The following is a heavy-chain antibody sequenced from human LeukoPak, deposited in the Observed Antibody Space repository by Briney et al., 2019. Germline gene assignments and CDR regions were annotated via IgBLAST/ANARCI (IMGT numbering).Heavy chain of an antibody. CDR3: ARDSLMGYSYAKTDY. D-gene: IGHD5-18*01. J-gene: IGHJ4*02. CDR1: GYTFTSYG. V-gene: IGHV1-18*01. CDR2: ISGYNANT. Sequence: GASVKVSCKASGYTFTSYGITWVRQAPGQGLERMGWISGYNANTNYAQKLQGRVTMTTDTSTSTAYMELRSLRSDDTAVYYCARDSLMGYSYAKTDYWGQGTLVTVSS.